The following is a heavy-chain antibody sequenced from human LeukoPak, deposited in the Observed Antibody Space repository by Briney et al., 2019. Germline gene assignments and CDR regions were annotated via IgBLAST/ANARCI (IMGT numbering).Heavy chain of an antibody. CDR3: AKDLDGSGTYYGTAQDAFDF. J-gene: IGHJ3*01. CDR2: IYSGGST. CDR1: GLTVSSNY. D-gene: IGHD3-10*01. Sequence: GGSLRLSGAASGLTVSSNYMSWVRKAQGKGREWVSVIYSGGSTYYADSVKGRFTISRDNSKNTLFLQMNSLRPDDTAVYYCAKDLDGSGTYYGTAQDAFDFWGRGTMVTVSS. V-gene: IGHV3-53*05.